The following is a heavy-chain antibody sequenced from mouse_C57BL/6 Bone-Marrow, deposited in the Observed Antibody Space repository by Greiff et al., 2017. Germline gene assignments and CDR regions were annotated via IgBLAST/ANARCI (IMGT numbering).Heavy chain of an antibody. CDR3: ARGRQLRPLYYAMDY. D-gene: IGHD3-2*02. CDR1: GFTFSSYA. J-gene: IGHJ4*01. V-gene: IGHV5-4*01. Sequence: EVQVVESGGGLVKPGGSLKLSCAASGFTFSSYAMSWVRQTPEKRLEWVATISDGGSYTYYPDNVKGRFTISRDNAKNNLYLQMSHLKSEDTAMYYCARGRQLRPLYYAMDYWGQGTSVTVSS. CDR2: ISDGGSYT.